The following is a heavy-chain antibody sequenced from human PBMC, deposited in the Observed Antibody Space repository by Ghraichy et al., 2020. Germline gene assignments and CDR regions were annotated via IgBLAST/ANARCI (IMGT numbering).Heavy chain of an antibody. D-gene: IGHD3-9*01. CDR1: GYSISSPYY. Sequence: SETLSLTCTVSGYSISSPYYWGWIRQPPGKGLEWIGSIYHSGSTYYKPSLKSRVIISVDTSENQFSLKLRSVTAADTAVYYCARVVPVYYDILTGYYSGERYGMDVWGQGTTVTVSS. CDR3: ARVVPVYYDILTGYYSGERYGMDV. J-gene: IGHJ6*02. V-gene: IGHV4-38-2*02. CDR2: IYHSGST.